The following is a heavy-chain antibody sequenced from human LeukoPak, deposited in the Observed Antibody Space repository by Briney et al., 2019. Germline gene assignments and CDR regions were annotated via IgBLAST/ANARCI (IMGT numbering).Heavy chain of an antibody. CDR2: INPNSGGT. Sequence: ASVKVSCKASGYTFTGYYMHWVRQAPGQGLEWMGRINPNSGGTNYAQKFQGRVTMTTDTSTSTAYMELRSLRSDDTAVYYCARRGKGYCSSTSCYTRSWFDPWGQGTLVTVSS. J-gene: IGHJ5*02. D-gene: IGHD2-2*02. CDR3: ARRGKGYCSSTSCYTRSWFDP. CDR1: GYTFTGYY. V-gene: IGHV1-2*06.